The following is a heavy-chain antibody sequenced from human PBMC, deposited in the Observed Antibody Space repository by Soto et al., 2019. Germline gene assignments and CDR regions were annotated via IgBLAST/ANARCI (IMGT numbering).Heavy chain of an antibody. D-gene: IGHD3-16*02. J-gene: IGHJ4*02. Sequence: EVQLLESGGGLVQPGGSLRLSCAASGFTFSSYAMSWVRQAPGKGLEWVSAISDNGSTFYADSVRGRFTISRDNSKTTLYLQMNSLRVEDTAVYYCAKEEDYDTLWGSYRYTSDYWGQGTLVTVSS. CDR3: AKEEDYDTLWGSYRYTSDY. CDR1: GFTFSSYA. CDR2: ISDNGST. V-gene: IGHV3-23*01.